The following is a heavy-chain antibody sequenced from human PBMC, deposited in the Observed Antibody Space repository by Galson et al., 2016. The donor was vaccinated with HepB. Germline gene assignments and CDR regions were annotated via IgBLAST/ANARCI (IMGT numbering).Heavy chain of an antibody. V-gene: IGHV3-9*01. D-gene: IGHD6-13*01. CDR1: GFTFDDFA. J-gene: IGHJ4*02. Sequence: SLRLSCAASGFTFDDFAMYWVRQAPGKGLEWVSGVIWNSGNTGYADSVKGRFTISRDNAKNSLYLEMNSLRPEDTAFYYCAKGGHRTAAAGNLDFWCQGILVTVSS. CDR3: AKGGHRTAAAGNLDF. CDR2: VIWNSGNT.